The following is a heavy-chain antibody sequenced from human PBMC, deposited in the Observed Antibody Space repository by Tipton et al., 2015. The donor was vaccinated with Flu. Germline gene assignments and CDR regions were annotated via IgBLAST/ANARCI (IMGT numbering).Heavy chain of an antibody. J-gene: IGHJ4*02. CDR2: IYTNANT. Sequence: TLSLTCTVAGGSISRGSYYYNWIRQPAGKGLEWIGRIYTNANTNYKPSLKSRVTISVDASKNLFSLKLDSVTAADTAVYYCARGVPAAIGEAHFDYWGQGSLVTVSS. CDR3: ARGVPAAIGEAHFDY. D-gene: IGHD2-2*01. CDR1: GGSISRGSYY. V-gene: IGHV4-61*02.